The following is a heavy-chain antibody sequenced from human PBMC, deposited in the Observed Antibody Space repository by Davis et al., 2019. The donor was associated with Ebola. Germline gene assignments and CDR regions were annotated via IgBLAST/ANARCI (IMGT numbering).Heavy chain of an antibody. CDR3: ARVGETTVVTFNDAFDI. CDR2: ISAYNGNT. V-gene: IGHV1-18*01. Sequence: ASVKVSCKASGYTFTSYGISWVRQAPGQGLEWMGWISAYNGNTNYAQKLQGRVTITADESTSTAYMELSSLRSEDTAVYYCARVGETTVVTFNDAFDIWGQGTTVTVSS. D-gene: IGHD4-23*01. CDR1: GYTFTSYG. J-gene: IGHJ3*02.